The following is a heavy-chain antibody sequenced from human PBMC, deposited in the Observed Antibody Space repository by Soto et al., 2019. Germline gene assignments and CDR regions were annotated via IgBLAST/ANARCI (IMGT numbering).Heavy chain of an antibody. V-gene: IGHV1-3*01. CDR2: INAGNGNT. Sequence: QVQLVQSGAEVKKPGASVKVSCKASGYTFTSYTMYWVRQAPGQRLEWMGWINAGNGNTKYSQKFQGRVTITRDTSASTAYMELSSLRSEDTAVYYCASSYSNGWYHYGMDVWGQGTTVTVSS. CDR1: GYTFTSYT. J-gene: IGHJ6*02. D-gene: IGHD6-19*01. CDR3: ASSYSNGWYHYGMDV.